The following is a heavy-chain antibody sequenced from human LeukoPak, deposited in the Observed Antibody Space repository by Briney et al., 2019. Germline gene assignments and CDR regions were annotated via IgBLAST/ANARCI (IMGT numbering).Heavy chain of an antibody. CDR3: AKDLILDYYDSSGFDY. CDR2: ISGSGGNT. Sequence: GGSLRLSCAASGFTFSNYAMSWVRQAPGKGLEWVSAISGSGGNTYYADSVKGRFTISRDNSKNTLFLQMNSLRAEDTAVYYCAKDLILDYYDSSGFDYWGQGTLVTVSS. CDR1: GFTFSNYA. V-gene: IGHV3-23*01. D-gene: IGHD3-22*01. J-gene: IGHJ4*02.